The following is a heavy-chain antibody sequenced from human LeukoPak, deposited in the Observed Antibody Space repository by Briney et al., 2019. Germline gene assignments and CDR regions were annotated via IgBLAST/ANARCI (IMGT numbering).Heavy chain of an antibody. CDR1: GGSISNYY. CDR2: IYTSGST. D-gene: IGHD6-6*01. J-gene: IGHJ3*02. CDR3: ARVTYSSSSISLDAFDI. V-gene: IGHV4-4*07. Sequence: PSETLSLTCTVSGGSISNYYWSWIRQPAGKGLEWIGRIYTSGSTNYNPSLKSRVTMSVDTSKNRFSLKLSSVTAADTAVYYCARVTYSSSSISLDAFDIWGQGTMVTVSS.